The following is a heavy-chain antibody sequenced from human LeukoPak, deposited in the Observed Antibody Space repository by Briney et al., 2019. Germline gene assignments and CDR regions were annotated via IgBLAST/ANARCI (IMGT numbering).Heavy chain of an antibody. V-gene: IGHV3-33*01. Sequence: PGGSLRLSCAASGFTFSNYGMHWVRQAPGKGLEWVAIIWYDGTNKYYADSVKGRFSISRDNSKNTLYLQMNSLRAEDTAVYYCARDPRYSGYVSYYFDFWGQGTLVTVSS. J-gene: IGHJ4*02. CDR3: ARDPRYSGYVSYYFDF. CDR1: GFTFSNYG. D-gene: IGHD5-12*01. CDR2: IWYDGTNK.